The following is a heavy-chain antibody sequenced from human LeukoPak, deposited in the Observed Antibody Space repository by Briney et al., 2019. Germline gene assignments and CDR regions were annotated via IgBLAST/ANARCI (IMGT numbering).Heavy chain of an antibody. CDR2: IYTSGST. V-gene: IGHV4-4*07. CDR1: GGSVSSYY. J-gene: IGHJ3*02. Sequence: SETLSLTCTVSGGSVSSYYWGWIRQPAGKGLEWIGRIYTSGSTNYNPSLKSRVTISVDTSKTQFSLKLSSVTAADTAVYYCARVSGYYGAGSITSVFDIWGQGTMVTVSS. D-gene: IGHD3-10*01. CDR3: ARVSGYYGAGSITSVFDI.